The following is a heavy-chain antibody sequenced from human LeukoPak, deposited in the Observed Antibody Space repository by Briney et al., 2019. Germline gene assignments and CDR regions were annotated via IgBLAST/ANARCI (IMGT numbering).Heavy chain of an antibody. Sequence: GGSLRLSCAASGFTFSSYSMNWVRQAPGQGLELDSSISSSSSYIYYADSVKGRFTISRDNVKNSLYLQMNSLRAEDPAVYYCPRDAYCISTNCYLAFDYWGQGTLVTVSS. J-gene: IGHJ4*02. V-gene: IGHV3-21*01. CDR1: GFTFSSYS. CDR2: ISSSSSYI. CDR3: PRDAYCISTNCYLAFDY. D-gene: IGHD2-2*01.